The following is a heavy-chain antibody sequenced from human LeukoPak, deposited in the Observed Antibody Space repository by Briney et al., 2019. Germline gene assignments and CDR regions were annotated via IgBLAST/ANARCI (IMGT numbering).Heavy chain of an antibody. V-gene: IGHV3-23*01. D-gene: IGHD2-15*01. Sequence: GGSLRLSCAASGFTFSTYAMSWVRQAPGKGLERVSAISDNGGSKHYADSVKGRFTISRDNSENTLYLQMNSLRAEDTAVYYCARDRGSYVVAADYWGQGTLVTVSS. J-gene: IGHJ4*02. CDR1: GFTFSTYA. CDR3: ARDRGSYVVAADY. CDR2: ISDNGGSK.